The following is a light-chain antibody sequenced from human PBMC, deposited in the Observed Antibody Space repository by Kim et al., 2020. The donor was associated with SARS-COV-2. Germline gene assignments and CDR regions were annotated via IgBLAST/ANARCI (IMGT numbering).Light chain of an antibody. J-gene: IGKJ2*01. CDR1: QSLRHSDGKTS. V-gene: IGKV2D-29*01. CDR2: EVS. CDR3: VQSAHLPYT. Sequence: QSASISCKSSQSLRHSDGKTSLFWYLQKPGQPPQLLIYEVSNRFSGVPDRFSGSGSRTDFTLQISRVEAGDIGIFYCVQSAHLPYTFGQGTKLEI.